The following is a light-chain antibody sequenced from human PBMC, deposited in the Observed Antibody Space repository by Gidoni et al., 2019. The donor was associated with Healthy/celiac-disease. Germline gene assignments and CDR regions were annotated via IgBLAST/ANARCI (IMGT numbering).Light chain of an antibody. CDR3: QQYDNLFT. CDR2: DAS. CDR1: QDISNY. V-gene: IGKV1-33*01. Sequence: DLQMTQSPSSLSASVGDRVTITCQASQDISNYLNWYQQKPGKAPKLLIYDASNLETGVPSRFSGSGSGTDFTFTISSLQPEDIATYYCQQYDNLFTCGQGTRLEIK. J-gene: IGKJ5*01.